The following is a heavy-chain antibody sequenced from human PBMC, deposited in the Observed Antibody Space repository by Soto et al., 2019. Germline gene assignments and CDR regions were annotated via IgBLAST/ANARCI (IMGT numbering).Heavy chain of an antibody. J-gene: IGHJ4*02. D-gene: IGHD3-16*02. V-gene: IGHV3-30*15. CDR2: ISYDGINE. Sequence: QVQLVESGGSVVQPGRSRRLSCEASGFTFTSYAMHWVRQAPGKGLEWVAVISYDGINEYYADSVKGRFTISRDNSKNTLFLKMSSLRVADTAVYYCARDRLRLGELSLIGYFDYWGQGTLVNVSS. CDR1: GFTFTSYA. CDR3: ARDRLRLGELSLIGYFDY.